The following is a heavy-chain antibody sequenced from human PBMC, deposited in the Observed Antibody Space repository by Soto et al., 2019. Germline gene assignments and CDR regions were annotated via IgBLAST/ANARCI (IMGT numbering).Heavy chain of an antibody. D-gene: IGHD2-2*02. V-gene: IGHV3-48*03. CDR3: ARATTPRYCSSTSCYTDAFDI. Sequence: GGSLSLSCAASGFTFSSYEMNWVRQAPGKGLEWVSYISSSGSTIYYADSVKGRFTISRDNAKNSLYLQMNSLRAEDTAVYYCARATTPRYCSSTSCYTDAFDIWGQGTMVTVSS. J-gene: IGHJ3*02. CDR1: GFTFSSYE. CDR2: ISSSGSTI.